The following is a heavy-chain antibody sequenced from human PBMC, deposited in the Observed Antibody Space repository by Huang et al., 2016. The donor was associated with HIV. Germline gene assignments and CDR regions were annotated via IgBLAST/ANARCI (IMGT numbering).Heavy chain of an antibody. V-gene: IGHV3-30*18. CDR3: AKVGILQWFGQLTPEHYNYYYMDV. D-gene: IGHD3-10*01. Sequence: QVQLVESGGGVVQPGRSLRLPCEASGFSLSTYGMHWVRQAPGKGLEWVACISDDGNNKKFGDSGKGRFAVSRDNPKNTLYLQMNSLKPDDTAVYYCAKVGILQWFGQLTPEHYNYYYMDVWGKGTTVTVSS. CDR2: ISDDGNNK. J-gene: IGHJ6*03. CDR1: GFSLSTYG.